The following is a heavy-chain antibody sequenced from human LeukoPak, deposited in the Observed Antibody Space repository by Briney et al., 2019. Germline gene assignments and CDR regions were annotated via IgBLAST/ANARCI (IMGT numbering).Heavy chain of an antibody. CDR3: ARPGWGSSGYQYFDY. J-gene: IGHJ4*02. D-gene: IGHD3-22*01. CDR1: GYSFTSYW. CDR2: IYPGDSDT. Sequence: GESLKISCKGSGYSFTSYWIGWVRQMPGKGLEWMEIIYPGDSDTRYSPSFQGQVTISADKSISTAYLQWSSLKASDTAMYYCARPGWGSSGYQYFDYWGQGTLVTVSS. V-gene: IGHV5-51*01.